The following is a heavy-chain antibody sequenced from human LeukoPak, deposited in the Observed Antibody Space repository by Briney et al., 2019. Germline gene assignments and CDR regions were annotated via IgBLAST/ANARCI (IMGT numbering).Heavy chain of an antibody. V-gene: IGHV3-48*01. D-gene: IGHD4-17*01. Sequence: GGALRLSCAASGYNFSAYSMNWVRQAPGKGLEWVSYISRSSDAIYDADSVKGRFTISRDNAKNLLFLQMTSLGVEDTALYYCARGDSDHYITLDYWGQGTLVTVSS. CDR2: ISRSSDAI. J-gene: IGHJ4*02. CDR1: GYNFSAYS. CDR3: ARGDSDHYITLDY.